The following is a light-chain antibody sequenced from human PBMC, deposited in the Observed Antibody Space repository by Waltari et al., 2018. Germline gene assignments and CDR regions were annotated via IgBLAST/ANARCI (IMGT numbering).Light chain of an antibody. CDR2: WAS. CDR1: QTVLDSSNNRNY. J-gene: IGKJ3*01. CDR3: QQYYSPPPLFT. Sequence: IVMTQSPDSLAVSLVERATINSKSSQTVLDSSNNRNYLAWYQQKPGQPPKLLIYWASTRESGVPDRFSGSGSGTDFTLTITSMQAEDVAVYYCQQYYSPPPLFTFGPGTKVDIK. V-gene: IGKV4-1*01.